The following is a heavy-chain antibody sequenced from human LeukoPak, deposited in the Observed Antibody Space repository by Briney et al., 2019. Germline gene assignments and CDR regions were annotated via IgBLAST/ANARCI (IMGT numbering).Heavy chain of an antibody. V-gene: IGHV4-4*07. Sequence: SETLSLTCTVSGGSISSYYWSWIRQPAGKGLEWIGRIYTSGSTNYNPSLKSRVTMSVDTSKNQSSLKLSCVTAAETAVYYCARAVVPAAIGGWFDRWGQGTLVTVSS. D-gene: IGHD2-2*01. CDR3: ARAVVPAAIGGWFDR. CDR1: GGSISSYY. CDR2: IYTSGST. J-gene: IGHJ5*02.